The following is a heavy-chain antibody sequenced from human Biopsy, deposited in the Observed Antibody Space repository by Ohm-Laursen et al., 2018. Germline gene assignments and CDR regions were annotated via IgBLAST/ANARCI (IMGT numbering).Heavy chain of an antibody. D-gene: IGHD1-1*01. J-gene: IGHJ4*02. CDR1: GYSISSDYR. CDR3: ARVGSGWAPFDK. CDR2: IFKDGNT. V-gene: IGHV4-38-2*01. Sequence: TLSLTCAVSGYSISSDYRWGWIRQAPGKTLEWLGNIFKDGNTHYNPSLRSRLIILIDTSKNQFSLMMTSVIGADTAVYFCARVGSGWAPFDKWGPGTLVTVSS.